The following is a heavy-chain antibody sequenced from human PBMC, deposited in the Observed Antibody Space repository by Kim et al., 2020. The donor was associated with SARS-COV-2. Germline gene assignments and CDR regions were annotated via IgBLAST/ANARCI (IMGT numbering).Heavy chain of an antibody. Sequence: AEFVGGLFTLSRDNSQNTVYLQMNSLRVEDTAVYYCATAFAVRSLRNLYYWGQGTLVTVSS. J-gene: IGHJ4*02. D-gene: IGHD3-16*01. V-gene: IGHV3-23*01. CDR3: ATAFAVRSLRNLYY.